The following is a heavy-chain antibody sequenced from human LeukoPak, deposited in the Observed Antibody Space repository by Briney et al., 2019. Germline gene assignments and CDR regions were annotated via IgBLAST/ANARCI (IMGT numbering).Heavy chain of an antibody. CDR2: ISGSGVST. CDR3: ARDPPPCEIGYIEHGY. J-gene: IGHJ4*02. D-gene: IGHD5-24*01. V-gene: IGHV3-23*01. CDR1: GFTFSNYA. Sequence: PGGSLRLSCAASGFTFSNYAMSWVRQAPGKGLEWVSAISGSGVSTYYADSVKGRFTLSRDNSKNTVYMLMNSLRVEDTAVYYCARDPPPCEIGYIEHGYWGQGTLVTVSS.